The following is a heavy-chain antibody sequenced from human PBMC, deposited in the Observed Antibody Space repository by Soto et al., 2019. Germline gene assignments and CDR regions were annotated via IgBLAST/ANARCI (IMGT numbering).Heavy chain of an antibody. V-gene: IGHV1-69*01. Sequence: QVQLVQSGEEVKKPGSSVRVSCKASGDTFSSYAISCVRQAPGQGLEWMGGIIPIFGTENYAQKFQGRVTITADESTSTAYMELSSLRSEDTAVYYCARDRIAGSKYYYGMDVWGQGTTVTVSS. D-gene: IGHD6-13*01. J-gene: IGHJ6*02. CDR1: GDTFSSYA. CDR2: IIPIFGTE. CDR3: ARDRIAGSKYYYGMDV.